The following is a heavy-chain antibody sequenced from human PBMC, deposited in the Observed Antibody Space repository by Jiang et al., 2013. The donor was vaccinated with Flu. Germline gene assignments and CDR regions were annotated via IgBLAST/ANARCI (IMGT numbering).Heavy chain of an antibody. CDR3: ARQGQFNYYDSSGYYSAPVYFDY. V-gene: IGHV5-51*01. J-gene: IGHJ4*02. Sequence: GAEVKKPGESLKISCKGSGYSFTSYWIGWVRQMPGKGLEWMGIIYPGDSDTRYSPSFQGQVTISADKSISTAYLQWSSLKASDTAMYYCARQGQFNYYDSSGYYSAPVYFDYWGQGTLVTVSS. CDR2: IYPGDSDT. D-gene: IGHD3-22*01. CDR1: GYSFTSYW.